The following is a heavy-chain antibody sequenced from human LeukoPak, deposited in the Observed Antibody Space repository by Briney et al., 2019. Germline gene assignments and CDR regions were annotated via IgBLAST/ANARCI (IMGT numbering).Heavy chain of an antibody. J-gene: IGHJ6*03. CDR3: AKDLAGDDHYYYMDV. Sequence: PGGSLRLSCVASGFPLRSYGMSWVRQVPGKGLEWVSSISVSGLNTYYADSVKGRFTISRDNPKNTLYVQMNSLRAEDTAVYYCAKDLAGDDHYYYMDVWGKGTTVTVSS. CDR2: ISVSGLNT. CDR1: GFPLRSYG. V-gene: IGHV3-23*01. D-gene: IGHD3-16*01.